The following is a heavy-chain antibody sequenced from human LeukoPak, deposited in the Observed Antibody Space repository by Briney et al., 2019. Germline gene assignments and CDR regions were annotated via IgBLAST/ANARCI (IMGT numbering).Heavy chain of an antibody. Sequence: SQTLSLTCAISGDSVSSNSAAWNWIRQSPSRGLEWLGRTYYRSKWYNDYAVSVKSRIIINPDTSKNQFSLQLNSVTPEDTAVYYCARDPERSFYYDSSGYRLRYGYFDLWGRGTLVTVSS. J-gene: IGHJ2*01. V-gene: IGHV6-1*01. CDR3: ARDPERSFYYDSSGYRLRYGYFDL. CDR2: TYYRSKWYN. D-gene: IGHD3-22*01. CDR1: GDSVSSNSAA.